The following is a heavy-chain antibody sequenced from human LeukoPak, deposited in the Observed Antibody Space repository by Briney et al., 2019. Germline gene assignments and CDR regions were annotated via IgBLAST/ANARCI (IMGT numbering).Heavy chain of an antibody. Sequence: GGSLRLSCAASGFDVGRNYMTWVRQAPGKGLEWVSFIYSGGATYYADSVRGRFTISRDSSKNTLYLQMNSLRVEDTAVYYCASGYSSSWYAFDIWGQGTMVTVSS. CDR3: ASGYSSSWYAFDI. CDR1: GFDVGRNY. V-gene: IGHV3-53*01. J-gene: IGHJ3*02. CDR2: IYSGGAT. D-gene: IGHD6-13*01.